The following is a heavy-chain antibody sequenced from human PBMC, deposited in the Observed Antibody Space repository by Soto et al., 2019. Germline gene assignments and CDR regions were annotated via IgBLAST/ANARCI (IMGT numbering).Heavy chain of an antibody. V-gene: IGHV3-13*01. CDR1: GFTFSHYD. CDR2: IGTSDDT. Sequence: EVQLVESGGALVPPGGSLRLSCAASGFTFSHYDMHWVRQAEGKGLEWVAAIGTSDDTYYADSVQGRFSISREDAKDSLYLQMSSLRAEDTAVYYCARGLLGAIDYWGQGTLVTVSS. J-gene: IGHJ4*02. D-gene: IGHD3-16*01. CDR3: ARGLLGAIDY.